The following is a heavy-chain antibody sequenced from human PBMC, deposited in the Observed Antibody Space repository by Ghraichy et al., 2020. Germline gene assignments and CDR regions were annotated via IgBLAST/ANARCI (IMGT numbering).Heavy chain of an antibody. V-gene: IGHV3-7*03. J-gene: IGHJ6*02. CDR1: GFTFSSYW. Sequence: GGSLRLSCAASGFTFSSYWMSWVRQAPGKGLEWVANIKQDGSEKYYVDSVKGRFTISRDNAKNSLYLQMNSLRAEDTAVYYCARDPTYYDYVWGSYRPYGMDVWGQGTTVTVSS. CDR2: IKQDGSEK. D-gene: IGHD3-16*02. CDR3: ARDPTYYDYVWGSYRPYGMDV.